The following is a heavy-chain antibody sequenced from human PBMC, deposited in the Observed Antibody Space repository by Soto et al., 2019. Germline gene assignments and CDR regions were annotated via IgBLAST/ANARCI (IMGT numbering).Heavy chain of an antibody. D-gene: IGHD5-18*01. CDR3: AAGGKAMESTVPLDAFDI. CDR1: AVSISCGAYS. CDR2: IYHSGST. Sequence: PSETLSLTCAVYAVSISCGAYSWSWIRQPPGTGLESLGYIYHSGSTYYNPSLKSRVTISVDRSKKKFSLKLSSVTAADTAVYYCAAGGKAMESTVPLDAFDIWGQGTMVT. V-gene: IGHV4-30-2*01. J-gene: IGHJ3*02.